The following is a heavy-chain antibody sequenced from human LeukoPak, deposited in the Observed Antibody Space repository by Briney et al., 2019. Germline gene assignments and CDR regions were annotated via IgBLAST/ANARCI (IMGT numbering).Heavy chain of an antibody. V-gene: IGHV3-74*01. CDR3: ARYRRITMVRGVSSAPHY. D-gene: IGHD3-10*01. CDR2: INSDGSST. CDR1: GFTFSSYW. Sequence: PGGSLRLSCAASGFTFSSYWMHWVRQAPGKGLAWVSRINSDGSSTSYADSVKGRSTISRDNAKNTLYLQMNSLRAEDTAVYYCARYRRITMVRGVSSAPHYWGQGTLVAVSS. J-gene: IGHJ4*02.